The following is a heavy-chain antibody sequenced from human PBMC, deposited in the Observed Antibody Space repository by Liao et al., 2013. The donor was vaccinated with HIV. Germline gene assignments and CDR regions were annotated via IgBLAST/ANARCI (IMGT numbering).Heavy chain of an antibody. D-gene: IGHD6-6*01. V-gene: IGHV4-34*01. CDR2: IYYSGST. J-gene: IGHJ4*02. CDR1: GGSFSGYY. Sequence: QVQLQQWGAGLLKPSETLSLTCAVYGGSFSGYYWGWIRQPPGKGLEWIGSIYYSGSTYYNPSLKSRVTISIDTSKNQFSLKLSSVTAADTAVYYCASGVGVAARRYFDYWGQGTLVTVSS. CDR3: ASGVGVAARRYFDY.